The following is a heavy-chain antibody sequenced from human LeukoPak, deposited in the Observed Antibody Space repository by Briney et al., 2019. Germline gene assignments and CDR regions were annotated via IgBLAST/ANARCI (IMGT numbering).Heavy chain of an antibody. CDR1: GFTFSSYA. Sequence: GWSLPLTCAASGFTFSSYAMSWVRQAPGKGLEWVSAISGSGGSTYYADSVKGRFTISRDNSKNTLYLQMNSLRAEDTAVYYCAKGGGQGIAARPGGQGTLVTVSS. D-gene: IGHD6-6*01. V-gene: IGHV3-23*01. CDR2: ISGSGGST. CDR3: AKGGGQGIAARP. J-gene: IGHJ5*02.